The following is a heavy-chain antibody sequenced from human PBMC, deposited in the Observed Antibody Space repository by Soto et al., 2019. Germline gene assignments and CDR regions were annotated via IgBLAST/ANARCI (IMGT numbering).Heavy chain of an antibody. J-gene: IGHJ4*02. CDR1: GYTFTTYG. D-gene: IGHD3-10*01. Sequence: QVLLVQSGAEVKKPGASVKVSCKASGYTFTTYGISWVRQAPGQGLEWMGWISAYNGNTNYAQNLQGRLTMTTDTYTSTAYMELRSQRFDATAVYYCAREGYYSGSGRPLGYSGQGTLVTVSS. CDR2: ISAYNGNT. V-gene: IGHV1-18*01. CDR3: AREGYYSGSGRPLGY.